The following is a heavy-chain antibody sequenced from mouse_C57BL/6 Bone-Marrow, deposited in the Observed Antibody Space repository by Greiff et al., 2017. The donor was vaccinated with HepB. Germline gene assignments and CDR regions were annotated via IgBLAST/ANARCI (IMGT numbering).Heavy chain of an antibody. J-gene: IGHJ4*01. V-gene: IGHV5-16*01. CDR3: ARYILYAMDY. CDR1: GFTFSDYY. CDR2: INYDGSST. Sequence: EVKLMESEGGLVQPGSSMKLSCTASGFTFSDYYMAWVRQVPEKGLEWVANINYDGSSTYYLDSLKSRFIISRDNAKNILYLQMSSLKSEDTATYYCARYILYAMDYWGQGTSVTVSS. D-gene: IGHD1-3*01.